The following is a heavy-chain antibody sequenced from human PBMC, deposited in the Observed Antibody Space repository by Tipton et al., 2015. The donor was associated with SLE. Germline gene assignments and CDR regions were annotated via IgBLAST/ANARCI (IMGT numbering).Heavy chain of an antibody. CDR3: ARESPPVDV. J-gene: IGHJ6*04. CDR1: GGSFSGYY. CDR2: IYTSGST. Sequence: TLSLTCAVYGGSFSGYYWSWIRQPAGKGLEWIGRIYTSGSTNYNPSLKSRVTISVDTSKNQFSLKLSSVTAADTAVYYCARESPPVDVWGKGTTVTVSS. V-gene: IGHV4-4*07.